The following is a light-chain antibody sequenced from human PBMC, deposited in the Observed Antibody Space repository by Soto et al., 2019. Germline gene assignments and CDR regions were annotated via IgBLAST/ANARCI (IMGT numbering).Light chain of an antibody. CDR1: SSDIGGYYY. CDR2: QVT. Sequence: QSALTQPASVSGSPGQSITISCTGTSSDIGGYYYVSWYQHHPGKAPKLLIYQVTNRPSRVSNRFSGSKSGKTASLTISGLQADDEADYYCTSYSSSDIFYVFGTGTKVTVL. J-gene: IGLJ1*01. CDR3: TSYSSSDIFYV. V-gene: IGLV2-14*01.